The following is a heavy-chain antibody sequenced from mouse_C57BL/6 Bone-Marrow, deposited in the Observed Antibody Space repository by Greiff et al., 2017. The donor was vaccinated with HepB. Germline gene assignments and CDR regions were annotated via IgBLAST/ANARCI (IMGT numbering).Heavy chain of an antibody. CDR1: GYTFTSYW. D-gene: IGHD2-5*01. J-gene: IGHJ4*01. Sequence: QVQLKESGAELVKPGASVKMSCKASGYTFTSYWITWVKQRPGQGLEWIGDIYPGSGSTNYNEKFKSKATLTVDTSSSTAYMQLSSLTSEDSAVYYCARWPYSRDAMDYWGQGTSVTVSS. V-gene: IGHV1-55*01. CDR2: IYPGSGST. CDR3: ARWPYSRDAMDY.